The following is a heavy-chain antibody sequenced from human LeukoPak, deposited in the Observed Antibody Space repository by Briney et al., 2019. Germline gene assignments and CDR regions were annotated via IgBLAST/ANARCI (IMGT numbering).Heavy chain of an antibody. D-gene: IGHD3-9*01. J-gene: IGHJ3*02. Sequence: ASVKFSCKAAEYTFTDYYLHWVRLATGQGFEWMGRISPSSGGTVYSQTFHGRVTMTRDTSISTAYMELSRLTSDDTSLYYCARARAAILTGYYVLDTFDIWGQGTMVTVSS. CDR1: EYTFTDYY. CDR2: ISPSSGGT. CDR3: ARARAAILTGYYVLDTFDI. V-gene: IGHV1-2*06.